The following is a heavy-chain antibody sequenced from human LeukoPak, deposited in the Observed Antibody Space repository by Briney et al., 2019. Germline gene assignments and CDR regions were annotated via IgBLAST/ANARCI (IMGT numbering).Heavy chain of an antibody. D-gene: IGHD6-19*01. V-gene: IGHV4-4*07. CDR3: AREGEQWPFDY. Sequence: KPSETQSLTCAVSGGSISSYNWSWIRQPAGKGLEWIGRIYTSGSTNYNPSLKSRVTMSVDTSKNQFSLKLSSVTAADTAVYYCAREGEQWPFDYWGQGTLVTVSS. CDR2: IYTSGST. CDR1: GGSISSYN. J-gene: IGHJ4*02.